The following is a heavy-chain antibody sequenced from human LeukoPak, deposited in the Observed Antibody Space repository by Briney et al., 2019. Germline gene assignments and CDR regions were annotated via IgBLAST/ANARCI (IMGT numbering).Heavy chain of an antibody. CDR1: SGSISSSNYY. V-gene: IGHV4-61*02. CDR3: ARDGCGGSCFHYYYYYMDV. D-gene: IGHD2-15*01. J-gene: IGHJ6*03. CDR2: IPTIGIT. Sequence: PSQTLSLTCTVSSGSISSSNYYWSWIRQPAGGGLEWIGRIPTIGITNYNPSLISRVTISIDTSKNQFSLKLSSVTAADTAVYYCARDGCGGSCFHYYYYYMDVWGKGTTVTISS.